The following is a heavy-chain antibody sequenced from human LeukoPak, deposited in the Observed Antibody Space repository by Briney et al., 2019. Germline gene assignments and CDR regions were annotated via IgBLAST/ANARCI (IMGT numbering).Heavy chain of an antibody. J-gene: IGHJ5*02. CDR3: ARGDYYDGGGRNWFDP. CDR2: INHSGST. D-gene: IGHD3-3*01. V-gene: IGHV4-34*01. Sequence: SETLSLTCAVYGGSFSGYYWSWIRQPPGKGLEWIGEINHSGSTNYNPSLKSRVTISVDTSMNQFSLRLTSVTAADTAVYYCARGDYYDGGGRNWFDPWGQGTLVTVSP. CDR1: GGSFSGYY.